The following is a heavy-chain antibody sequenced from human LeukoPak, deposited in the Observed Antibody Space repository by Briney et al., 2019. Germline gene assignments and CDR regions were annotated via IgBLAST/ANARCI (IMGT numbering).Heavy chain of an antibody. CDR1: GFTFSSYS. D-gene: IGHD6-6*01. J-gene: IGHJ4*02. CDR3: ARAIEEYSSSSPFDY. V-gene: IGHV3-21*01. Sequence: GGSLRLSCAASGFTFSSYSMNWVRQAPGKGLEWVSSISSSSSYIYYADSVKGRFTISRDNAKNSLYLQMNSLRAEDTAVYYCARAIEEYSSSSPFDYWGQGTLVTVSS. CDR2: ISSSSSYI.